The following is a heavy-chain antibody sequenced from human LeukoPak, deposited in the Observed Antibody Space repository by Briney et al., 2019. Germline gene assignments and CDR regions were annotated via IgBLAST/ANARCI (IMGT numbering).Heavy chain of an antibody. Sequence: GGSLRLSCAASGFTFSDYYMSWIRQAPGKGLEWVSYISSSGSTIYYADSVKGRFTISRDNAKNSLYLQMNSLRAEDTAVYYCARDLEGRDLSCSSTSCYGISFDYWGQGTLVTVSS. CDR2: ISSSGSTI. J-gene: IGHJ4*02. V-gene: IGHV3-11*04. D-gene: IGHD2-2*01. CDR3: ARDLEGRDLSCSSTSCYGISFDY. CDR1: GFTFSDYY.